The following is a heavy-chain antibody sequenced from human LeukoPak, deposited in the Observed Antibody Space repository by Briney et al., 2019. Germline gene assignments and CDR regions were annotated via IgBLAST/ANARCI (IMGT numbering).Heavy chain of an antibody. Sequence: PSGTLSLTCAVSGGSISSSNWWSWVRQPPGKGLEWIGEIYHSGSTNYNPSLKSRVTISVDTSKNQFSLKLSSVTAADTAVYYCARLDISTTWYAFDYWGQGTLVTVSS. D-gene: IGHD5-12*01. CDR2: IYHSGST. V-gene: IGHV4-4*02. CDR3: ARLDISTTWYAFDY. CDR1: GGSISSSNW. J-gene: IGHJ4*02.